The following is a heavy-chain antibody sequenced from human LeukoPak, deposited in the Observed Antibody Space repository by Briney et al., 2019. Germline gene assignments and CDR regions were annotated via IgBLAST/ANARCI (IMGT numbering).Heavy chain of an antibody. CDR1: GDSITTSY. CDR3: ANAREPPYRGIYYYFES. V-gene: IGHV4-59*01. CDR2: IYYSGNT. J-gene: IGHJ4*02. D-gene: IGHD1-26*01. Sequence: SETLSLTCTVSGDSITTSYWSWIRQPPGKGLEWIGYIYYSGNTDYNPSLRSRVTISVDTSKSQFSLHLTSVTAADTAVYYCANAREPPYRGIYYYFESWGQGTLVTVSS.